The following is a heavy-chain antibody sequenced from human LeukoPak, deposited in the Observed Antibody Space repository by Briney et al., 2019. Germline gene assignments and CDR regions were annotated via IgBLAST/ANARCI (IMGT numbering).Heavy chain of an antibody. D-gene: IGHD1-26*01. J-gene: IGHJ4*02. Sequence: PGGSLRLSCAASGFTFSSYAMSWVRQAPGKGLEWVSAISGSGDSTYYADSVKGRFTISRDNSKNTLYLQMNSLRAEDTAVYYCAKDRGVVGANPYYFDYWGQGTLVTVSS. CDR1: GFTFSSYA. V-gene: IGHV3-23*01. CDR2: ISGSGDST. CDR3: AKDRGVVGANPYYFDY.